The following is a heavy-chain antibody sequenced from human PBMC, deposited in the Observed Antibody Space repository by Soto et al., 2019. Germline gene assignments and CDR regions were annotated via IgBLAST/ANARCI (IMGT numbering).Heavy chain of an antibody. Sequence: EVQLLESGGGLVQPGGSLRLSCAASGFTFSSYAMSWARQAPGKGLEWVSGISGGGGSTYDADSVKGRFTISRDNSKNPLYLQMNSLRAEDTALFYCAKDVNVCPGFFDYWGQGILVTVSS. CDR2: ISGGGGST. D-gene: IGHD3-10*02. J-gene: IGHJ4*02. CDR1: GFTFSSYA. CDR3: AKDVNVCPGFFDY. V-gene: IGHV3-23*01.